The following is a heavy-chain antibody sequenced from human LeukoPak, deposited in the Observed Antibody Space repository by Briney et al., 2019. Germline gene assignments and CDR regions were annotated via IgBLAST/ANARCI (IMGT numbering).Heavy chain of an antibody. CDR2: INPNSGGT. J-gene: IGHJ6*03. CDR1: GYIFTDYY. CDR3: ARGAYYYYYYMDV. Sequence: ASVKVSCKASGYIFTDYYMHWVRQAPGQGLEWMGWINPNSGGTNYAQKFQGRVTMTRDTSISTAYLELSSLRSDDTAVYYCARGAYYYYYYMDVWGKGTTVTVSS. V-gene: IGHV1-2*02.